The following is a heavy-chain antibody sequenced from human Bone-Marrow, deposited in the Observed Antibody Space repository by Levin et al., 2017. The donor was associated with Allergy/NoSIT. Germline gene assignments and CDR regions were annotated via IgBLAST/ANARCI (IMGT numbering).Heavy chain of an antibody. CDR3: ARERGSVEGYYNYDMDV. CDR2: IIPIFGTP. CDR1: GGTFSNYG. V-gene: IGHV1-69*13. Sequence: SVKVSCKASGGTFSNYGITWVRQAPGQGLEWMGGIIPIFGTPNYARKFQGRVTITADESTSTAYMELTSLTSDDTAVYYCARERGSVEGYYNYDMDVWGQGTTVTVSS. J-gene: IGHJ6*02. D-gene: IGHD2-15*01.